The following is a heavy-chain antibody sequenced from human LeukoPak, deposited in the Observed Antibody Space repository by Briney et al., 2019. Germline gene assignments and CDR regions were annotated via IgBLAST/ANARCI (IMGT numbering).Heavy chain of an antibody. Sequence: SETLSLTCTVPGGSISSSSYYWGWIRQPPGKGLEWIGSIYYSGSTYYNPSLKSRVTISVDTSKNQFSLKLSSVTAADTAVYYCARGLLRFLEWFPLYFDYWGQGTLVTVSS. CDR1: GGSISSSSYY. J-gene: IGHJ4*02. V-gene: IGHV4-39*01. CDR3: ARGLLRFLEWFPLYFDY. CDR2: IYYSGST. D-gene: IGHD3-3*01.